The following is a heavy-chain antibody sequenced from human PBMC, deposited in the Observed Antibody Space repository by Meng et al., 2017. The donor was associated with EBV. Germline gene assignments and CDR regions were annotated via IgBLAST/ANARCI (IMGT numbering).Heavy chain of an antibody. J-gene: IGHJ4*02. CDR3: ARYYLEWALDY. Sequence: EVELGEFGVGLVQPWGSMRMYCAASGFTVSSDRMNWVRQGQGKGLEWASSISSSSSYIYYAYSVKGRLTITRDNAKNSLYLQMNSLRAEDTAVYYCARYYLEWALDYWGQGTLVTVSS. V-gene: IGHV3-21*01. CDR1: GFTVSSDR. CDR2: ISSSSSYI. D-gene: IGHD3-3*01.